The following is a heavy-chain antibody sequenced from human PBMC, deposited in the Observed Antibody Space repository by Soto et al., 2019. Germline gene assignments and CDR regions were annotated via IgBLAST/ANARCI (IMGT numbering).Heavy chain of an antibody. CDR2: ISGSGGST. D-gene: IGHD6-13*01. J-gene: IGHJ4*02. Sequence: GGSLRVSCAAAGFTFSDYAVTWVRQAPGKGLEWVSTISGSGGSTYYADSVKGRFTISRDNSKNTLYLQMNSLGAEDTAVYYCAKDQGSSWYEIDYWGQGTLVTVSS. CDR3: AKDQGSSWYEIDY. V-gene: IGHV3-23*01. CDR1: GFTFSDYA.